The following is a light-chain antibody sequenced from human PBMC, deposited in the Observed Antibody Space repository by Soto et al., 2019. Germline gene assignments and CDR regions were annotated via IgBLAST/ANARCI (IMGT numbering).Light chain of an antibody. CDR3: KQYNNSPALYT. J-gene: IGKJ2*01. V-gene: IGKV3-15*01. CDR1: QRVSSN. Sequence: EIVMTQSPATLSVYPGERATLSCRASQRVSSNFAWYQQKPGQAPRLIIYRESTRATGIPARFSGSGSGTEFTLTIISLQSEDFAVYYCKQYNNSPALYTFGQGTKLAIK. CDR2: RES.